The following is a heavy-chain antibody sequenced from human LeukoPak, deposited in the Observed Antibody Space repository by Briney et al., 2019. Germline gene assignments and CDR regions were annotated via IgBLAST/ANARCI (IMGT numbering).Heavy chain of an antibody. CDR3: ASEKTDAFDI. J-gene: IGHJ3*02. V-gene: IGHV3-53*01. Sequence: PGGPLRLSCAASGFTVSSNYMSWVRQAPGKGLEWVSVIYSGGSTYYADSVKGRFTISRDNSKDTLYLQMNSLRAEDTAVYYCASEKTDAFDIWGQGTMVTVSS. CDR2: IYSGGST. CDR1: GFTVSSNY.